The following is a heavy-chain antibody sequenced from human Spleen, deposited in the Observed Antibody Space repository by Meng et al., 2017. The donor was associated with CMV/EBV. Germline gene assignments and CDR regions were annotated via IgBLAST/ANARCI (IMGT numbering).Heavy chain of an antibody. V-gene: IGHV3-48*03. CDR3: ARDQAPYRAKHCYGLDV. Sequence: SLKISCAASGFTFSSYEMNWVRQAPGKGLEWVSYISSSGNTIYYADSVKGRFTISRDNAKNSLYLQMNSLRVEDTAVYYCARDQAPYRAKHCYGLDVWGQGTTVTVSS. J-gene: IGHJ6*02. CDR2: ISSSGNTI. CDR1: GFTFSSYE. D-gene: IGHD4-11*01.